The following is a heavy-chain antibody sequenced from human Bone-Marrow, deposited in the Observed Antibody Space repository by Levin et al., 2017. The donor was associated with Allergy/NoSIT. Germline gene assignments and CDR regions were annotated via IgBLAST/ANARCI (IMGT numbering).Heavy chain of an antibody. Sequence: GGSLRLSCAASGFTFDHYAMYWVRQVPGKGLEWVSGITWNSDKTIYADSVKGRFTISRDNAKSYLYLQMNSLRPEDTALYYCVKGIRITMSRAPFDNWGQGALVTVSS. D-gene: IGHD3-10*01. CDR3: VKGIRITMSRAPFDN. V-gene: IGHV3-9*01. J-gene: IGHJ4*02. CDR1: GFTFDHYA. CDR2: ITWNSDKT.